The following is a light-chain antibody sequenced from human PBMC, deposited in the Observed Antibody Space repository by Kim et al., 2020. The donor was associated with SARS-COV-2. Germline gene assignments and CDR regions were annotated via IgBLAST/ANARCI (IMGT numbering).Light chain of an antibody. CDR2: DVS. J-gene: IGLJ2*01. V-gene: IGLV2-11*01. CDR3: CSYAGSYTLI. CDR1: SSDVGNYNY. Sequence: QSALTQPRSVSGSPGKSVTISCTGTSSDVGNYNYVSWFQQHPGKAPKLMLYDVSRRPSGVPDRFSGSKSGNTASLTISGLQAEDEADYYCCSYAGSYTLIFGAGTKVTVL.